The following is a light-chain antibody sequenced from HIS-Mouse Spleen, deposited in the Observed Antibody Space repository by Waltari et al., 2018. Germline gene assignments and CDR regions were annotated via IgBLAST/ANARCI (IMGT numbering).Light chain of an antibody. CDR2: QGS. J-gene: IGLJ1*01. V-gene: IGLV3-1*01. CDR3: QAWDSSTYV. Sequence: SYELTQPPSVSVSPGQTASITCSGDKLGDKYACWYQQKPGQSPVLVIFQGSKRPSVFPERFSGSNSGNTATLTISGTQAMDEADYYCQAWDSSTYVFGTGTKVTVL. CDR1: KLGDKY.